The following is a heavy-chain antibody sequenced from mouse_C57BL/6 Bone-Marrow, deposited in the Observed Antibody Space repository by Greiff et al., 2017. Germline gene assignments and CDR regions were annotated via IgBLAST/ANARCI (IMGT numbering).Heavy chain of an antibody. V-gene: IGHV1-63*01. D-gene: IGHD2-2*01. Sequence: QVQLQQSGAELVRPGTSVKMSCKASGYTFTNYWIGWAKQRPGHGLEWIGDIYPGGGYTNYNEKFKGKATLTADKASSTAYMQFSSLTSEDSAIYYCARSWLREGYFDYWGQGTTLTVSS. J-gene: IGHJ2*01. CDR2: IYPGGGYT. CDR3: ARSWLREGYFDY. CDR1: GYTFTNYW.